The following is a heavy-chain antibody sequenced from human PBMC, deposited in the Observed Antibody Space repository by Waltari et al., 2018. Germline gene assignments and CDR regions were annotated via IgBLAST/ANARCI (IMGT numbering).Heavy chain of an antibody. CDR3: ARVEYSSSQTADY. V-gene: IGHV1-2*06. J-gene: IGHJ4*02. CDR1: GYTFTGYY. D-gene: IGHD6-6*01. Sequence: VQLLESGAEVKKPGASVKVSCKASGYTFTGYYMHWVRQAPGQGLEWMGRIKPNSGGTNYAQKFQGRVTMTRDTSISTAYMELSRLRSDDTAVYYCARVEYSSSQTADYWGQGTLVTVSS. CDR2: IKPNSGGT.